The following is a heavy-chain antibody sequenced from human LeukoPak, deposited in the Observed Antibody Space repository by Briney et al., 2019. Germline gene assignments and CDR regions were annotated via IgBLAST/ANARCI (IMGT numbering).Heavy chain of an antibody. J-gene: IGHJ4*02. CDR3: ARRPSRSRPIDY. D-gene: IGHD2-2*01. Sequence: PSQTLSLTCTVSGGSISSGGYYWSWIRQPPGKGLEWIGYIYYSGSTNYNPCLKSRVTISVDTSKNQFSLKLSSVTAADTAVYYCARRPSRSRPIDYCGQGTLVTVSS. V-gene: IGHV4-61*08. CDR1: GGSISSGGYY. CDR2: IYYSGST.